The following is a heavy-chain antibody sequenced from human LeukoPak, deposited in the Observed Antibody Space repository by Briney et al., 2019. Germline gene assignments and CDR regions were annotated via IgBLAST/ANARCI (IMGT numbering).Heavy chain of an antibody. CDR2: IYTSGTI. CDR1: GDSISKYY. CDR3: ARIDGDYVWWFDP. Sequence: SETLSLTCTVSGDSISKYYWSWIRQPAGKGLVWIGRIYTSGTINYSPSLKSRVAISVDKSKNQFSLKLTSVTAADTAVYYCARIDGDYVWWFDPWGQGTLVTV. D-gene: IGHD3-16*01. J-gene: IGHJ5*02. V-gene: IGHV4-4*07.